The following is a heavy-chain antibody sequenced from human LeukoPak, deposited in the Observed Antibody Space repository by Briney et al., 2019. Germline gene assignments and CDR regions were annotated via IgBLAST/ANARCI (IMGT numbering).Heavy chain of an antibody. V-gene: IGHV3-21*01. CDR2: ISSGSSYI. CDR1: GFAFHKYT. J-gene: IGHJ4*02. D-gene: IGHD3-10*01. CDR3: ARGTHITLVRGALDY. Sequence: PGGSLRLSCTASGFAFHKYTMNWVRQAPGKGLEWVASISSGSSYIYYADSVKGRFTISRDNAKNSLFLQMNSLRAEDTAVYYCARGTHITLVRGALDYWGRGTLVTVSS.